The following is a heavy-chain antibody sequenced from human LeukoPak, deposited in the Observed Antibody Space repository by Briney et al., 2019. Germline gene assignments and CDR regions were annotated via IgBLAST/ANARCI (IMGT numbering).Heavy chain of an antibody. CDR2: INSDGSST. V-gene: IGHV3-74*01. CDR3: AEGFGAFDI. CDR1: APTFSSYW. D-gene: IGHD3-10*01. Sequence: GGSLRLSCAAAAPTFSSYWMHWVRQAPGKGLVWVSRINSDGSSTSYADSVKGRFTISRDNAKNTLYLQMNSLRAEDTAVYYCAEGFGAFDIWGQGTMVTVSS. J-gene: IGHJ3*02.